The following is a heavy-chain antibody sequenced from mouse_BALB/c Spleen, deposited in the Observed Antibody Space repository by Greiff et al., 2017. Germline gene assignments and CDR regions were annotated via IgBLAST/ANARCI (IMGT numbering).Heavy chain of an antibody. CDR3: ARGYDYGDFDY. CDR2: IYPGSGST. V-gene: IGHV1-55*01. Sequence: VQLQQPGAELVKPGTSVKLSCKASGYNFTSYWINWVKLRPGQGLEWIGDIYPGSGSTNYNEKFKSKATLTVDTSSSTAYMQLSSLASEDSALYYCARGYDYGDFDYWGQGTTLTVSS. CDR1: GYNFTSYW. J-gene: IGHJ2*01. D-gene: IGHD2-4*01.